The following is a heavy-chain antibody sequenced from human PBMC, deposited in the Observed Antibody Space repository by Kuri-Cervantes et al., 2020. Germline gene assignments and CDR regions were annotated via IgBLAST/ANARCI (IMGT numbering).Heavy chain of an antibody. V-gene: IGHV3-43*01. D-gene: IGHD3-10*01. Sequence: GESLKISCVVSGFTFDDYTMHWVRQTPGRGLEWVSLISWDGDDTYYADSVKGRFTISRDNSKNTLYLQMNSLRAEDTAVYYCARDPSSYYGSGSYFGRRQGLHYSYYGMDVWGQGTTVTVSS. CDR1: GFTFDDYT. J-gene: IGHJ6*02. CDR3: ARDPSSYYGSGSYFGRRQGLHYSYYGMDV. CDR2: ISWDGDDT.